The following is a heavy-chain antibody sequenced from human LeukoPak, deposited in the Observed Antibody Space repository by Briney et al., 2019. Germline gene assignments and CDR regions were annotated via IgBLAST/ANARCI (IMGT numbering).Heavy chain of an antibody. CDR2: IYYSGST. J-gene: IGHJ6*03. Sequence: SETLSLTCTVSGGSISSYYWSWIRQPPGKGLEWLGYIYYSGSTNYNPSLKSRVTISVATSKNQFSLKLSSVTAADTAVYYCARDWWGDNYYMDVWGKGTTVTVSS. V-gene: IGHV4-59*01. CDR3: ARDWWGDNYYMDV. CDR1: GGSISSYY. D-gene: IGHD2-15*01.